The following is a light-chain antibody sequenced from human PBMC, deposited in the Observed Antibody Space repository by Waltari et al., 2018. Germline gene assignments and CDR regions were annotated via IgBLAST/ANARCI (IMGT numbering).Light chain of an antibody. J-gene: IGKJ1*01. Sequence: IVLTQSPGTMSLFPGERATLACWTSQSVGRTLAWYQQKPGQPPRLRIYGASIRATGSPDSFRCSGSGTDFSLTISRLDPEDFAVYYCQHYVRLPVTFGQGTKVEIK. CDR3: QHYVRLPVT. CDR1: QSVGRT. V-gene: IGKV3-20*01. CDR2: GAS.